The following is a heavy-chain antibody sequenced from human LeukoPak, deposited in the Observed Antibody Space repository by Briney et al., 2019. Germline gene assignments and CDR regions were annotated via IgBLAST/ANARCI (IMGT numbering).Heavy chain of an antibody. D-gene: IGHD4-4*01. CDR2: IYYSGST. Sequence: SETLSLTCTVSGDSISSYYWSWIRQPPGKGLEWIGYIYYSGSTNYNPSLKSRVTISVDTSKNQFSLKLSSVTAADTAVYYCARNRVGTTAIYYYYYGMDVWGQGTTVTVSS. V-gene: IGHV4-59*08. J-gene: IGHJ6*02. CDR1: GDSISSYY. CDR3: ARNRVGTTAIYYYYYGMDV.